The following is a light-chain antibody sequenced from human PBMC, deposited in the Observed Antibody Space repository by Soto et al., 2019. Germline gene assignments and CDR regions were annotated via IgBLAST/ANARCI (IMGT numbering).Light chain of an antibody. CDR1: SSDVGSYNL. V-gene: IGLV2-23*02. Sequence: QSALTQPASVSGSPGQSITISCTGTSSDVGSYNLVSWYQQHPGKAPKLMTSEVTKRPSGVSNRFSGSKSGNTASLTISGLQAEDESDYYCCSYAGSNTWVFGGGTKLTVL. CDR3: CSYAGSNTWV. J-gene: IGLJ3*02. CDR2: EVT.